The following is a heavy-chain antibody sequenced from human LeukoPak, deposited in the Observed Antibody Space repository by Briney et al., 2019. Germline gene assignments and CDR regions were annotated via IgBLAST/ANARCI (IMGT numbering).Heavy chain of an antibody. CDR2: IRYDGSNK. Sequence: QSGGSLRLSCAASGFTFGSYGMHWVRQAPGKGLEWVTFIRYDGSNKYYADSVKGRFTISRDNSKNTLFLEMNRLRAEDTAIYYCAKEAYYDIWSGSEAEGFMDVWGKGTAVIVSS. V-gene: IGHV3-30*02. CDR1: GFTFGSYG. D-gene: IGHD3-3*01. CDR3: AKEAYYDIWSGSEAEGFMDV. J-gene: IGHJ6*03.